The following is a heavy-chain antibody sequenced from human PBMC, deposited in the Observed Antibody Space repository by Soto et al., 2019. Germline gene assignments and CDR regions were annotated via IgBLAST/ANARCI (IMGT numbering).Heavy chain of an antibody. D-gene: IGHD3-22*01. V-gene: IGHV3-30*04. CDR2: MSYDGRNK. J-gene: IGHJ4*02. Sequence: SLRLSCAASGFTFSNYAMHWVRQAPGKGLEWVAVMSYDGRNKYHADSLKGRFTISRDNSKNTLYLQMNSLRAEDTAVYYCARSYDSSGYYRFDSWGQGTLVTVSS. CDR3: ARSYDSSGYYRFDS. CDR1: GFTFSNYA.